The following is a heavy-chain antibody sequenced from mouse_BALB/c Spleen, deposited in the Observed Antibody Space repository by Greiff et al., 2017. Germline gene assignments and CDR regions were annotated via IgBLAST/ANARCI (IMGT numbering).Heavy chain of an antibody. V-gene: IGHV1-4*02. CDR1: GYTFTSYT. CDR3: ARSRDYEDY. CDR2: INPSSGYT. D-gene: IGHD2-4*01. J-gene: IGHJ3*01. Sequence: VQLQQSAAELARPGASVKMSCKASGYTFTSYTMHWVKQRPGQGLEWIGYINPSSGYTEYNQKFKDKTTLTADKSSSTAYMQLSSLTSEDSAVYYCARSRDYEDYWGQGTLVTVSA.